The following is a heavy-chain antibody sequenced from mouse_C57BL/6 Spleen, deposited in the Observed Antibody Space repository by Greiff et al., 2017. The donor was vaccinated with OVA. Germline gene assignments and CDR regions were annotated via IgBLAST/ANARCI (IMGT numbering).Heavy chain of an antibody. D-gene: IGHD4-1*01. CDR1: GFTFTDYY. V-gene: IGHV7-3*01. J-gene: IGHJ1*03. CDR3: ARLNWDWYFDV. CDR2: IRNKANGYTT. Sequence: EVMLVESGGGLVQPGGSLSLSCAASGFTFTDYYMSWVRQPPGKALEWLGFIRNKANGYTTEYSASVKGRFTISRDNSQSILYLQMNALRAEDSATYYCARLNWDWYFDVWGTGTTVTVSS.